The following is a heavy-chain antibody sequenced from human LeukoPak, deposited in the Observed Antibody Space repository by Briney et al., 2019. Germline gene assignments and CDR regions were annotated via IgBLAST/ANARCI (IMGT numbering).Heavy chain of an antibody. J-gene: IGHJ4*02. CDR1: GFTFSSYS. V-gene: IGHV3-21*04. CDR2: ISSSSSYI. CDR3: ARVLVYDSSGYYY. D-gene: IGHD3-22*01. Sequence: GGSLRLSCAASGFTFSSYSMNWVRQAPGKGLEWVSSISSSSSYIYYADSVKGRFTISRDNAKNSLYLQMNSLRAEDTAVYYCARVLVYDSSGYYYWGQGTLVTVSS.